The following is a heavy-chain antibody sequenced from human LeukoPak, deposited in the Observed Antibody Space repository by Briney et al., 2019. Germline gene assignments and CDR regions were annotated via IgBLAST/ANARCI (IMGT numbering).Heavy chain of an antibody. Sequence: GGSLRLSCAASGFTFSSYWMSWVRQAPGKGLEWVANIKQDGSEKYYVDSVKGRFTISRDNAKNSLYLQMNSLRAEDTAVYYCAKDGPYGSGSYYTPVYWGQGTLVTVSS. CDR1: GFTFSSYW. CDR2: IKQDGSEK. J-gene: IGHJ4*02. D-gene: IGHD3-10*01. CDR3: AKDGPYGSGSYYTPVY. V-gene: IGHV3-7*01.